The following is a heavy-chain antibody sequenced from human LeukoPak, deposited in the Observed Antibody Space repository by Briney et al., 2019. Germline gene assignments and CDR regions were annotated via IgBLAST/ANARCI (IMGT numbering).Heavy chain of an antibody. D-gene: IGHD5-12*01. Sequence: GGSLRLSCAASGFTFSTYSMNWLRLAPGKGLEWVSSISPDSNYKYYVDSVEGRFTISRDNAKSSLYLQMNSLRAEDTAVYYCVRGGYRGFDYEYWGQGTLVTVSS. CDR3: VRGGYRGFDYEY. CDR1: GFTFSTYS. J-gene: IGHJ4*02. CDR2: ISPDSNYK. V-gene: IGHV3-21*01.